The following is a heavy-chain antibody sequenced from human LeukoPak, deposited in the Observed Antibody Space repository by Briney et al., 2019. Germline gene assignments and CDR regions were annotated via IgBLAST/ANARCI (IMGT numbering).Heavy chain of an antibody. Sequence: SETLSLTCTVSGCSISSNNYYWGWIRQPPGKGLEWIGSIYYSGSTYYNPSLKSRVTISVDTSKNQFSLKLSSVTAADTAVYYCARDRADIWAGWGPYYMDVWGKGTTVTISS. CDR2: IYYSGST. CDR3: ARDRADIWAGWGPYYMDV. J-gene: IGHJ6*03. V-gene: IGHV4-39*07. D-gene: IGHD3-9*01. CDR1: GCSISSNNYY.